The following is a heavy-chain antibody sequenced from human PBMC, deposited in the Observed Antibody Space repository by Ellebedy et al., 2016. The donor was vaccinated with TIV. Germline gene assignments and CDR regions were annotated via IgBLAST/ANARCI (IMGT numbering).Heavy chain of an antibody. V-gene: IGHV1-69*04. J-gene: IGHJ4*02. CDR1: GGTLRSYG. CDR2: NIAIVEIT. CDR3: ATGPPKWEVPLDLDS. D-gene: IGHD1-26*01. Sequence: AASVTVSCKAYGGTLRSYGISWVRQAPGLGLEWMGRNIAIVEITIYAQRFQDRVTISEDNFTNTVYMEMSSLRSEDTAMYYCATGPPKWEVPLDLDSWGQGTLVIVSS.